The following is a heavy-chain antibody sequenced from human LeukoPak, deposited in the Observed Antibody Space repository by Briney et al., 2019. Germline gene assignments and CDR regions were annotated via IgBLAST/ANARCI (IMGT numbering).Heavy chain of an antibody. CDR1: GFTFSSYA. D-gene: IGHD6-19*01. CDR2: VTWNSVPI. Sequence: GGSLRLSCAASGFTFSSYAMSWVRQVPGKGLEWVSGVTWNSVPIGYADSVKGRFTISRDSSKNSVYLQMNSLTLEDTAFYYCAKNRSGWYYFDYRGHGTLVTVSS. V-gene: IGHV3-9*01. CDR3: AKNRSGWYYFDY. J-gene: IGHJ4*01.